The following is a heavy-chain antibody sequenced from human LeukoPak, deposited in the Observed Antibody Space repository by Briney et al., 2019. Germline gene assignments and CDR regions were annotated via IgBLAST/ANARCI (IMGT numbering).Heavy chain of an antibody. CDR1: GGSISSGGYS. J-gene: IGHJ3*02. V-gene: IGHV4-30-2*01. Sequence: SETLSLTCAVSGGSISSGGYSWSWIRPPPGKGLEWIGYIYHSGSTYYNPSLKSRVTISVDRSKNQFSLKLSPVTAADTAVYYCARGQPGVMWFGESGDDAFDIWGQGTMVTVSS. CDR3: ARGQPGVMWFGESGDDAFDI. D-gene: IGHD3-10*01. CDR2: IYHSGST.